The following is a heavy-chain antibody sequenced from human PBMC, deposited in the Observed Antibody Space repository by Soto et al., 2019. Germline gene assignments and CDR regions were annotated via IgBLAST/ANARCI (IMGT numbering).Heavy chain of an antibody. D-gene: IGHD3-16*01. Sequence: QVQLVQSGAEVKKPGASVKVSCKASGYTYTSYYMHWVRQAPGQGLEWMGIINPSGGSTSYAQKFQGRVTMTRDTSTSTVYMELSSLRSEDTAVYYCAFSVGAYHYYYYYYMDVWGKGTTVTVSS. V-gene: IGHV1-46*01. CDR3: AFSVGAYHYYYYYYMDV. J-gene: IGHJ6*03. CDR2: INPSGGST. CDR1: GYTYTSYY.